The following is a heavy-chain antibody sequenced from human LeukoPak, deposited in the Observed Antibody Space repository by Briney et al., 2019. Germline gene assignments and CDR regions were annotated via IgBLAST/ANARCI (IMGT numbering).Heavy chain of an antibody. J-gene: IGHJ5*01. D-gene: IGHD2-15*01. CDR1: GYTFTAYY. V-gene: IGHV1-2*02. CDR3: ARVRCSGGSCYMSNWFDS. Sequence: ASVKVSCKASGYTFTAYYTHWVRQAPGQGLEWMGWINPNSGGTNYGEKFQGRVTMTRDTSLSSAYLELSSLRSDDTALYYCARVRCSGGSCYMSNWFDSWGQGTLVTVSS. CDR2: INPNSGGT.